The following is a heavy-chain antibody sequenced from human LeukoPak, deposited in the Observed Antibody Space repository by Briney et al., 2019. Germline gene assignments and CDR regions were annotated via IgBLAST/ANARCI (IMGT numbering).Heavy chain of an antibody. CDR3: ASPRGGGSSRYYFDY. CDR1: GGSISSSSYY. Sequence: KPSETLSLTCTVSGGSISSSSYYWGWIRQPPGKGLEWIGSIYNSGTTYYNPSLKSRVTISVDTSKNQFSLKLSSVTAADAAVYYCASPRGGGSSRYYFDYWGQGTLVTVSS. J-gene: IGHJ4*02. CDR2: IYNSGTT. D-gene: IGHD1-26*01. V-gene: IGHV4-39*01.